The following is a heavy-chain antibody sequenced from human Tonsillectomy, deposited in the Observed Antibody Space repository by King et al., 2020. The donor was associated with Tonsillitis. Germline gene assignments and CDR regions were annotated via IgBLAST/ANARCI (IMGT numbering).Heavy chain of an antibody. J-gene: IGHJ4*02. V-gene: IGHV3-48*03. CDR2: ISSSGRTI. Sequence: VQLVESGGGLVQPGGSLRLSCAASGFTFSSYEMNWVRQAPGKGLEGVSYISSSGRTIYYADSVKGRFTISRDNAKNSLYLQMNSLRAEDTAVYYCARDRGGVQLWSHGYFDYWGQGTLVTVPS. D-gene: IGHD5-18*01. CDR1: GFTFSSYE. CDR3: ARDRGGVQLWSHGYFDY.